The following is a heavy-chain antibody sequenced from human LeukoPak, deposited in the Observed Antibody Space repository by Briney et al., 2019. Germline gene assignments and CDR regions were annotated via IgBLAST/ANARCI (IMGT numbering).Heavy chain of an antibody. Sequence: GGSLRLSCAASGFTFSSYAMSWVRQAPGKGLEWVSAISGSGGSTYYADSVKGRFTISRDNSKNTLYLQMNSLRAEDTAVYYCAKLIGYYDILTGTKRSSTGAFDIWGQGTMVTVSS. D-gene: IGHD3-9*01. CDR1: GFTFSSYA. J-gene: IGHJ3*02. CDR3: AKLIGYYDILTGTKRSSTGAFDI. CDR2: ISGSGGST. V-gene: IGHV3-23*01.